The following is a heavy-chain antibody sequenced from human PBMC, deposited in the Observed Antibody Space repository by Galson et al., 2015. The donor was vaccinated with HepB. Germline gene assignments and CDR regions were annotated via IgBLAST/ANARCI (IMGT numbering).Heavy chain of an antibody. V-gene: IGHV5-10-1*01. Sequence: QSGAEVKKPGESLRISCKGSGYSFTSYWISWVRQMPGKGLEWMGRIDPSDSYTNYSPSFQGHVTISADKSISTAYLQWSSLKASDTAMYYCARQWPSGGGENTYSSSWYGYYYYGMDVWGQGTTVTVSS. D-gene: IGHD6-13*01. CDR2: IDPSDSYT. J-gene: IGHJ6*02. CDR1: GYSFTSYW. CDR3: ARQWPSGGGENTYSSSWYGYYYYGMDV.